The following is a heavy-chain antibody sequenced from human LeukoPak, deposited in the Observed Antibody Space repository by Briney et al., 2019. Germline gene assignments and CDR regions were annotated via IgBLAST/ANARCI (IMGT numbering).Heavy chain of an antibody. Sequence: SETLSLTCTVTGGSISSYYWSWIRQPPGKGLERIGYIYYSGSTNYNPSLKSRVTISVDTSKNQFSLKLSSVTAADTAVYYCARSRKEYSSSSVYYYGMDVWGQGTTVTVSS. CDR3: ARSRKEYSSSSVYYYGMDV. CDR1: GGSISSYY. V-gene: IGHV4-59*01. J-gene: IGHJ6*02. CDR2: IYYSGST. D-gene: IGHD6-6*01.